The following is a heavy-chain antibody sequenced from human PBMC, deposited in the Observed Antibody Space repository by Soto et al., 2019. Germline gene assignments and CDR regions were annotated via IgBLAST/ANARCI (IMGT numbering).Heavy chain of an antibody. J-gene: IGHJ4*02. CDR2: ISPINGNT. CDR3: AKSGVWAPRDY. Sequence: ASVKVSCKASGGAIISCAFTWARQAPGQGLEWMGAISPINGNTNYAQKLQGRVTMTPDTSTSTAYMELRSLRSDDTAVYYCAKSGVWAPRDYWGQGTLVTVSS. CDR1: GGAIISCA. D-gene: IGHD3-3*01. V-gene: IGHV1-18*01.